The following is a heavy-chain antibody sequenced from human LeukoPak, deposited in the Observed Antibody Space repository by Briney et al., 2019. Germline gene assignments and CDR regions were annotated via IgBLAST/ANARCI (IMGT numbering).Heavy chain of an antibody. J-gene: IGHJ4*02. CDR3: ARYSSSWYTLGF. D-gene: IGHD6-13*01. V-gene: IGHV4-38-2*01. CDR1: GFSISIGYN. Sequence: KSSETLSLTCGVSGFSISIGYNWGWIRQPPGKGLEWIGSIYHTGSTYYNPSLKSRVTISVDTSKNQFSLRLSSVTAADTAVYYCARYSSSWYTLGFWGQGTLVTVSS. CDR2: IYHTGST.